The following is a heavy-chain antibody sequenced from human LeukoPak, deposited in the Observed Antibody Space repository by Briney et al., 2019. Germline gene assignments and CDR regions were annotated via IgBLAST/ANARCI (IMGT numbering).Heavy chain of an antibody. CDR2: IYPTDSIT. Sequence: GESLKISCKTSGYDFFTKWIGWVRQMPGKGLEWMGIIYPTDSITRYSPSFRGQVTISVDTSISTAYLHWSSLKASDTAIYYCARLAPDYADYWFDPWGQGTLVTVSS. CDR3: ARLAPDYADYWFDP. V-gene: IGHV5-51*01. J-gene: IGHJ5*02. D-gene: IGHD4-17*01. CDR1: GYDFFTKW.